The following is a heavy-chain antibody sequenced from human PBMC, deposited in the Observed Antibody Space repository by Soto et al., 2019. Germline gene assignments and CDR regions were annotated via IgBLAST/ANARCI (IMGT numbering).Heavy chain of an antibody. CDR1: AFTFSSYA. V-gene: IGHV3-23*01. J-gene: IGHJ4*02. CDR3: AKDRVAVPAAMQTYFDY. Sequence: EVQLLESGGGLVQPGGSLRLSCAASAFTFSSYAMSWVRQAPGKGLEWVSGIAASGGGTYYADSVKGRFTISRDNSKSTLYPQMNRLRAEDTAVYYCAKDRVAVPAAMQTYFDYWGQGTLVTVSS. D-gene: IGHD2-2*01. CDR2: IAASGGGT.